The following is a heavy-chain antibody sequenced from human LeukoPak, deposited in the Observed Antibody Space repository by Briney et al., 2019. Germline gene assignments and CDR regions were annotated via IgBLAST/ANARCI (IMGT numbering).Heavy chain of an antibody. D-gene: IGHD5-24*01. CDR3: ASIGLDGRDY. J-gene: IGHJ4*02. CDR2: IYYSGST. CDR1: GGSISSYY. Sequence: PSETLSLTCTVSGGSISSYYWSWIRQPPGKGLEWIGYIYYSGSTNYNPSLKSRVTISVDTSKNQFSLKLSSVTAADTAVYYCASIGLDGRDYWGQGTLVTVSS. V-gene: IGHV4-59*01.